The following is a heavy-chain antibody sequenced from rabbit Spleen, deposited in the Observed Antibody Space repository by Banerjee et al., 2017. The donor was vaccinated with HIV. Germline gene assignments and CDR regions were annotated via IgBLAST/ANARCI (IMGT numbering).Heavy chain of an antibody. V-gene: IGHV1S45*01. D-gene: IGHD4-1*01. CDR1: GFAFNSVYD. Sequence: EQLVESGGGLVQPEGSLTLTCTASGFAFNSVYDMCWVRQAPGKGLEWIGYMYSTIYYTYYATWAKGRFTISKTSSTTVTLQMTSLTVADTATYFCARVSETSGWGEDLWGPGTLVTVS. J-gene: IGHJ4*01. CDR3: ARVSETSGWGEDL. CDR2: MYSTIYYT.